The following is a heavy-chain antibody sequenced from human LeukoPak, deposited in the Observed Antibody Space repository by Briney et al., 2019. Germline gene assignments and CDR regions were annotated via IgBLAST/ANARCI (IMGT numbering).Heavy chain of an antibody. CDR2: IYYSGST. Sequence: SETLSLTCTVSGGSISSSSYYWGWIRQPPGKRLEWIGTIYYSGSTYYNPSLKSRVSISVDTSKNQFSLKLNSVTAADTAVYYCARVGLAGTGYWGQGTLVTVSS. D-gene: IGHD6-19*01. V-gene: IGHV4-39*01. J-gene: IGHJ4*02. CDR1: GGSISSSSYY. CDR3: ARVGLAGTGY.